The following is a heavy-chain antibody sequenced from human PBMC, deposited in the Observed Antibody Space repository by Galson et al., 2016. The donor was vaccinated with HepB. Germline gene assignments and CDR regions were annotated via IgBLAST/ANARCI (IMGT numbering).Heavy chain of an antibody. V-gene: IGHV4-39*07. D-gene: IGHD2-15*01. J-gene: IGHJ4*02. CDR3: ARGPSRNDCSGGSCPLIC. CDR2: IFYSKNT. CDR1: GDSIRHSNYY. Sequence: SETLSLTCTVSGDSIRHSNYYWGWIRQPPGKDLEWIGSIFYSKNTYYNPSLESRVSISLDTSKNQFSLKLSSVTAADTAVYYCARGPSRNDCSGGSCPLICGGQGTLVTVSS.